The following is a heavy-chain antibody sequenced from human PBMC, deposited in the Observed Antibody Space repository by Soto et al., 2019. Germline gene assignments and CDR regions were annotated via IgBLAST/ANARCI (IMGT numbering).Heavy chain of an antibody. V-gene: IGHV4-34*01. CDR2: INHSGST. D-gene: IGHD3-10*01. CDR3: ARGRSLWFGELKSYYGMDV. J-gene: IGHJ6*02. CDR1: GGSFSGYY. Sequence: QVQLQQWGAGLLKPSETLSLTCAVYGGSFSGYYWSWIRQPPGKGLEWIGEINHSGSTNYNPSLKSPVTISVDTTKNQFSLKLSSVTAADTAVYYCARGRSLWFGELKSYYGMDVWGQGTTVTVSS.